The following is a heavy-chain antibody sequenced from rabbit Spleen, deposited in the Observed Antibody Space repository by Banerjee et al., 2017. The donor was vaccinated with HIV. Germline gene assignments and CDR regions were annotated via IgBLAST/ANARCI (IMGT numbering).Heavy chain of an antibody. Sequence: QEQLEESGGDLVKPGASLTLTCTASGFDFSVNAICWVRQAPGKGPEWIACIDTGSDKIWYANWAKGRITISKTSSTTVTLQMTSLTAADTATYFCARSDFSYGWAFNLWGPGPLVTVS. CDR2: IDTGSDKI. CDR1: GFDFSVNA. CDR3: ARSDFSYGWAFNL. J-gene: IGHJ4*01. D-gene: IGHD6-1*01. V-gene: IGHV1S45*01.